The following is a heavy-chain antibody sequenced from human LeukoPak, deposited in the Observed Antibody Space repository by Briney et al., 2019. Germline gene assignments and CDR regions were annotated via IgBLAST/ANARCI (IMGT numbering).Heavy chain of an antibody. V-gene: IGHV3-33*01. Sequence: PGRSLRPSCAASGFTFSSYGMHWVRQAPGKGLEWVAVIWYDGSNKYYADSVKGRFTISRDNSKNTLYLQMNSLRAEDTAVYYCARGHDSSEGFDYWGQGTLVTVSS. J-gene: IGHJ4*02. CDR1: GFTFSSYG. D-gene: IGHD3-22*01. CDR3: ARGHDSSEGFDY. CDR2: IWYDGSNK.